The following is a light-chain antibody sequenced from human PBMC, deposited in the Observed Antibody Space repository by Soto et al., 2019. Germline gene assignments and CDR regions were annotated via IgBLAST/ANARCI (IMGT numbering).Light chain of an antibody. CDR2: EVS. CDR3: SSYTSSSTRV. Sequence: QSALTQPASVSGSPGQAITISCTGTSSDVGAYGYVSWYQHHPDKAPKLMIYEVSYRPPGVSNRFSGSKSVNTATLTISGLQAEDEADYYCSSYTSSSTRVFGTGTKVTVL. CDR1: SSDVGAYGY. V-gene: IGLV2-14*01. J-gene: IGLJ1*01.